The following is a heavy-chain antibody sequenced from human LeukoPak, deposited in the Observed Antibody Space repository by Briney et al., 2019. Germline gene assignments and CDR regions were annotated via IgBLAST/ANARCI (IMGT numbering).Heavy chain of an antibody. V-gene: IGHV4-59*01. Sequence: PSETLSLTCTVSGGSISSYYWSWIRQPPGKGLEWIGYIYYSGSTNYNPSLKSRVTISVDTSKNQFSLKLSSVTAADTAVYYCARDASMTVTTDYWYLDLWGRSTLVTVSS. J-gene: IGHJ2*01. CDR2: IYYSGST. CDR3: ARDASMTVTTDYWYLDL. CDR1: GGSISSYY. D-gene: IGHD1/OR15-1a*01.